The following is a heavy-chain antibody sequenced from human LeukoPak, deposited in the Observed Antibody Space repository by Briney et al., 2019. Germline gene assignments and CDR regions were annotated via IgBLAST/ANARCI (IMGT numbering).Heavy chain of an antibody. J-gene: IGHJ3*02. CDR3: AREYTYDSSGYHAFDI. CDR2: IYSGRST. V-gene: IGHV3-53*01. Sequence: GGSLRLSCAASGFTVSSNYMSWVRQAPGKGLEWVSVIYSGRSTYYADSVKGRFTISRDNSKNTLYLQMNSLRAEDTAVYYCAREYTYDSSGYHAFDIWGQGTMVTVSS. D-gene: IGHD3-22*01. CDR1: GFTVSSNY.